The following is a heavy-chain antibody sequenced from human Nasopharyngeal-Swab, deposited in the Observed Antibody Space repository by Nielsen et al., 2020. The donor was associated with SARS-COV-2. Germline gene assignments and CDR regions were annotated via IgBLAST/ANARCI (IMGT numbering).Heavy chain of an antibody. CDR2: IRSSNDI. CDR1: GFIFSDYS. Sequence: GESLKISCAASGFIFSDYSMNWVRQAPGKGLEWISYIRSSNDIYYADSVKGRFTISRDHAKNSLYLQMSSLRVEDTAVYYCARDRDWAFDVWGQGAVVTVSS. V-gene: IGHV3-69-1*01. D-gene: IGHD2-21*01. CDR3: ARDRDWAFDV. J-gene: IGHJ3*01.